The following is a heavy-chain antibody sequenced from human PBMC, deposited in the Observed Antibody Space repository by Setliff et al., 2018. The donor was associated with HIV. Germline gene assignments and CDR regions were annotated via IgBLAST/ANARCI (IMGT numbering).Heavy chain of an antibody. CDR3: ARHASTWYYESSGPHFDY. D-gene: IGHD3-22*01. J-gene: IGHJ4*02. Sequence: ASVKVSCKASGYTFTRYGISWVRQAPGQGLEWMGWISANNGNTNYSQKLQGRVTMTTDTSTSTAYMELRSLRSDDTAVYYCARHASTWYYESSGPHFDYWGQGTLVTVSS. CDR2: ISANNGNT. CDR1: GYTFTRYG. V-gene: IGHV1-18*01.